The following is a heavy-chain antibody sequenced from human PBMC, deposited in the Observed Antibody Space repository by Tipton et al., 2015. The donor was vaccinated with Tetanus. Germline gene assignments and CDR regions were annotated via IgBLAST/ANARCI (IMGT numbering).Heavy chain of an antibody. CDR1: GGSFTDFY. CDR3: ARANYDSSKKGPFDS. J-gene: IGHJ4*02. CDR2: INHSGTA. Sequence: TLSLTCAVSGGSFTDFYWSWIRQVPGQGLVWIGEINHSGTANKNPSLKSRVTMSVDTSNRQFSLSLDSVTAADTAVYYCARANYDSSKKGPFDSWGQGSLVIVSS. D-gene: IGHD1-7*01. V-gene: IGHV4-34*01.